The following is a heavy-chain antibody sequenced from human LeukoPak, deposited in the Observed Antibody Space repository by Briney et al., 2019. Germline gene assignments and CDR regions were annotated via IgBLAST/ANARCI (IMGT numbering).Heavy chain of an antibody. CDR3: GKNRYSGSLSPFDI. CDR1: GVSISSGDYY. D-gene: IGHD1-26*01. V-gene: IGHV4-30-4*01. J-gene: IGHJ3*02. Sequence: SETLSLTCTVSGVSISSGDYYWSWIRQPPGKGLEWIGYIYYSGGTYYNPSLKSRFTISVDTSKNQFSLKLNSVTAADTAVYYCGKNRYSGSLSPFDIWGQGTMVTVSS. CDR2: IYYSGGT.